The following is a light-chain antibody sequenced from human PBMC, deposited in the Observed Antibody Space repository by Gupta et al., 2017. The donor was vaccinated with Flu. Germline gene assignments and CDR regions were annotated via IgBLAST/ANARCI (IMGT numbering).Light chain of an antibody. Sequence: QSALPKPPSASGSPGQSITISCTGTSSDIGAYKYVSWHQQHAGKAPKLIIYELTKRPSGVPDRFSGSKSGNTASLTVSGLQAEDEGDYYCSSHTVSDTFVFGTGTAVTVL. J-gene: IGLJ1*01. V-gene: IGLV2-8*01. CDR2: ELT. CDR3: SSHTVSDTFV. CDR1: SSDIGAYKY.